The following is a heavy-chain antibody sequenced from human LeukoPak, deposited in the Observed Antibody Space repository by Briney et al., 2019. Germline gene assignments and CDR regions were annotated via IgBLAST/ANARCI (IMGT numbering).Heavy chain of an antibody. CDR1: GYTFTGYY. CDR3: ARDSSSSYYFDY. CDR2: INPNSGGT. Sequence: ASVKVSCKASGYTFTGYYMHWVRQAPGQGLEWMGWINPNSGGTNYAQKFQGRVTMTRDTSISTAYMELSRLRSDDTAVYYCARDSSSSYYFDYWGRGTLVTVSS. J-gene: IGHJ4*02. V-gene: IGHV1-2*02. D-gene: IGHD6-6*01.